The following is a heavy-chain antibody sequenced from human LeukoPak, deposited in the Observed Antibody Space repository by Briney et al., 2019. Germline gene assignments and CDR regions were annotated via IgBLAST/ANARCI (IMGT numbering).Heavy chain of an antibody. CDR1: GFTFSSYS. J-gene: IGHJ3*02. CDR2: ISSSSSYI. CDR3: ARTRTRWQLGPAFDI. Sequence: PGGSLRLSCAASGFTFSSYSMNWVRQAPGKGLEWVSSISSSSSYIYYADSVKGRFTISRDNAKNSLYLQMNSLRAEDTAVYYCARTRTRWQLGPAFDIWGQGTMVTVSS. V-gene: IGHV3-21*01. D-gene: IGHD6-6*01.